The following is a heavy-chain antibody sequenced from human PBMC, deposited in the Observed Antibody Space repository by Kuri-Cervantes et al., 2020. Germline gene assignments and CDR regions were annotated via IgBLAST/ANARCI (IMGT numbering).Heavy chain of an antibody. Sequence: SVKVSCKASGGTFSSYAISWVRQAPGQGLEWMGGIIPIFDTANYAQKFQGRVTITADESTSTAYMELSSLRSEDTAVYYCACSYDILTGTDDPWGQGTLVTVSS. J-gene: IGHJ5*02. CDR3: ACSYDILTGTDDP. CDR1: GGTFSSYA. D-gene: IGHD3-9*01. CDR2: IIPIFDTA. V-gene: IGHV1-69*13.